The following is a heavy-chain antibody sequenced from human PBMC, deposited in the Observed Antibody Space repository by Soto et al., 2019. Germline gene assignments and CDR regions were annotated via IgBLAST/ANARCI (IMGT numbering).Heavy chain of an antibody. Sequence: SETLSLTCAVSGVSISSGNWWTWVRQTPQRGLEYIGEIFHDGTANYYPSFERRVAISVGTSKNQFSLKLTSVTAADTAIYFCARLVYDTRLNYMYFDFWGQGALVTVSS. D-gene: IGHD3-10*01. CDR3: ARLVYDTRLNYMYFDF. CDR2: IFHDGTA. V-gene: IGHV4-4*02. J-gene: IGHJ4*02. CDR1: GVSISSGNW.